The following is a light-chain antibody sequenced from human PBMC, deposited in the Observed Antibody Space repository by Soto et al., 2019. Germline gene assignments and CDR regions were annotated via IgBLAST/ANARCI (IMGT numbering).Light chain of an antibody. V-gene: IGKV3-20*01. CDR1: QSVSSNY. CDR2: GAS. CDR3: HQYGSSPA. J-gene: IGKJ4*01. Sequence: IVLTQSPGTLSLSPGERATLSCRASQSVSSNYLAWYQQKPGQAPRLLIYGASSRATGIPDRFSGSGSGTDFTLTISRLEHEEFAVYYCHQYGSSPAFGGGTKVEIK.